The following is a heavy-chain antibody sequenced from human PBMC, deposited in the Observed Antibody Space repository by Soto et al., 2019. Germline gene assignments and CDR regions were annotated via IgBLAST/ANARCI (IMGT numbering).Heavy chain of an antibody. CDR2: IWYDGSNK. V-gene: IGHV3-33*01. J-gene: IGHJ4*02. D-gene: IGHD3-22*01. Sequence: QVQLVESGGGVVQPGRSLRLSCAASGFTFSSYGMHWVRQAPGKGLEWVAVIWYDGSNKYYADSVKGRFTISRDNSKNTLYLQKNSLRAEDTAVYYCARDYYDSSGHGDYWGQGTLVTVSS. CDR1: GFTFSSYG. CDR3: ARDYYDSSGHGDY.